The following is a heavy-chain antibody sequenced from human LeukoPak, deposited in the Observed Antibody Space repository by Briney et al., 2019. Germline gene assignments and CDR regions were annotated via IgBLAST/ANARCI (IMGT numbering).Heavy chain of an antibody. D-gene: IGHD6-13*01. CDR1: GGSISSGGYS. CDR3: ASRYSSSWYYFDY. Sequence: PSETLSLTCAVSGGSISSGGYSWSWARQPPGKGLEWIGYIYQSGSTYYNPSRKSRVTISVDRSKNQFSLKLSSVPAADTAVYYCASRYSSSWYYFDYWGQGTLVTVSS. CDR2: IYQSGST. V-gene: IGHV4-30-2*01. J-gene: IGHJ4*02.